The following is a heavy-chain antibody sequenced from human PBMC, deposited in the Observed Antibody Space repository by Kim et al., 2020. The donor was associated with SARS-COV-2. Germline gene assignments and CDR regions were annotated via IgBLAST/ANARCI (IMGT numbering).Heavy chain of an antibody. V-gene: IGHV4-39*01. CDR1: GGSISSSSYY. CDR3: ARQFRGGYCSGGSCTFDY. J-gene: IGHJ4*02. CDR2: IYYSGST. D-gene: IGHD2-15*01. Sequence: SETLSLTCTVSGGSISSSSYYWGWIRKPPGKGLEWIGSIYYSGSTYYNPSLKSRVTISVDTSKNQFSLKLSSVTAADTAVYYCARQFRGGYCSGGSCTFDYWGQGTLVTVSS.